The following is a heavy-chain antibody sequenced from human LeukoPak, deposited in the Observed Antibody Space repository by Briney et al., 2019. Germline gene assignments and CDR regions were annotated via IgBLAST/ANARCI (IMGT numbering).Heavy chain of an antibody. CDR2: ISAYNGNT. CDR3: VRDPEHWLTGGSWFDP. V-gene: IGHV1-18*01. D-gene: IGHD6-19*01. Sequence: GSVKVSCKASGYTFSNYGITWVRQAPGQGLEWMGWISAYNGNTNYAQKLQDRVTMTTDPSTTTAYMELRSLRSDDTAVYYCVRDPEHWLTGGSWFDPWGQGTLVTVSS. CDR1: GYTFSNYG. J-gene: IGHJ5*02.